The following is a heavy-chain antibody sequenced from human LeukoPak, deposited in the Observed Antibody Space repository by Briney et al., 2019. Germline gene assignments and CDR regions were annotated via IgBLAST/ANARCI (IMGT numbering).Heavy chain of an antibody. Sequence: PGGSLRLSCAASGFTFSSYWMSWVRQAPGKGLEWVANIKQDGSEKYYVDSVKGRFTISRDNAKNSMYLQINRLRAEDTAIYYCARVRSGVGPDYWGQGTLVTVSS. V-gene: IGHV3-7*01. CDR3: ARVRSGVGPDY. CDR1: GFTFSSYW. CDR2: IKQDGSEK. D-gene: IGHD3-10*01. J-gene: IGHJ4*02.